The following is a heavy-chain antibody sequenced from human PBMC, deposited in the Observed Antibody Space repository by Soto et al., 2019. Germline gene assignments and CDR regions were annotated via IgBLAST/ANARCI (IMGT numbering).Heavy chain of an antibody. J-gene: IGHJ4*02. CDR3: ASSYGSGYRAFDY. Sequence: SVKVSCKASGDTFNFYSINWVRQAPGLGLEWMGRVNPIVSMSNYAQKKQGRETMTADKTTSTAYKEQSSLRSKDTAINYCASSYGSGYRAFDYWGQGALVTVSS. CDR1: GDTFNFYS. D-gene: IGHD3-10*01. V-gene: IGHV1-69*02. CDR2: VNPIVSMS.